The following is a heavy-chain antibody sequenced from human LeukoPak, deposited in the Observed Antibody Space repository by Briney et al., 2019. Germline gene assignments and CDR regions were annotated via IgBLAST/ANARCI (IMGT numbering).Heavy chain of an antibody. Sequence: PGASLRLSCAASGFTFSSYWMHWVRQAPGKGLVWVSRINSAASSTNYADSVRGRFTISRDNAKNTLYLRMNSLRVEDTAVYYCAVLDVALPFDDWGQGTLVTVSS. CDR3: AVLDVALPFDD. CDR1: GFTFSSYW. CDR2: INSAASST. J-gene: IGHJ4*02. D-gene: IGHD3-9*01. V-gene: IGHV3-74*01.